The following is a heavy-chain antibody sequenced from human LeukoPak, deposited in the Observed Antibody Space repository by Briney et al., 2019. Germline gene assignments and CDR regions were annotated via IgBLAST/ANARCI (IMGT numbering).Heavy chain of an antibody. Sequence: ASVKVSCKASGDTFTGYSMHWVRQAPGLGLEWMGWINPNSDGTNYAQKFQGRVTMTRDTSISTAYMELSRLRSDDTAVYYCARGPPSSDYYDSSGYPGTEYYFDYWGQGTLVTASS. CDR2: INPNSDGT. CDR1: GDTFTGYS. J-gene: IGHJ4*02. D-gene: IGHD3-22*01. V-gene: IGHV1-2*02. CDR3: ARGPPSSDYYDSSGYPGTEYYFDY.